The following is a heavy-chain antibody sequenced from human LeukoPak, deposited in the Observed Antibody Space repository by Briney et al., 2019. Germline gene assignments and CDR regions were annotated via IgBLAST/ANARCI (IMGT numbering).Heavy chain of an antibody. Sequence: GGSLRLSCAASGFTFSSYAMHWVRQAPGKGREWVAVISYEGSNKYYADSVKGRFTISRDNSKNTLYLLMNSLRAEDTAVYSCARDIGGYSYGYSYDYWGQGTLVTVSS. CDR1: GFTFSSYA. V-gene: IGHV3-30-3*01. CDR2: ISYEGSNK. CDR3: ARDIGGYSYGYSYDY. D-gene: IGHD5-18*01. J-gene: IGHJ4*02.